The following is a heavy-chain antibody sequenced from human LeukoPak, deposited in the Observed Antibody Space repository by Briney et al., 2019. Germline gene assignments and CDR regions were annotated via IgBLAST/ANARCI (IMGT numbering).Heavy chain of an antibody. CDR1: GFTFSDYD. CDR3: ARVAKERVGGVYYFDY. D-gene: IGHD1-1*01. V-gene: IGHV3-13*01. J-gene: IGHJ4*02. CDR2: IGTAGDT. Sequence: PGGSLRLSCADSGFTFSDYDMHWVRQATGKGLEWVSAIGTAGDTYYTDSVKGRFTISRENAKNSLYLQMNSLRAGDTAVYYCARVAKERVGGVYYFDYWGQGTLVTVSS.